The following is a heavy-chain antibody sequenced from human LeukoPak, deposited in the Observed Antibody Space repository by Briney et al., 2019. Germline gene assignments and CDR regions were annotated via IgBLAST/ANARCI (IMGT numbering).Heavy chain of an antibody. CDR3: ARRITMVRGVKYYYHMDV. CDR2: INNSGST. D-gene: IGHD3-10*01. V-gene: IGHV4-34*01. Sequence: SETLFLTCAVYGGSFSGYYWSWIRQPPGKGLEWSGGINNSGSTNYNPSLKSRVTISVDTSKNQFSLKLSSVTAADTAVYYCARRITMVRGVKYYYHMDVWGKGTTVTVSS. J-gene: IGHJ6*03. CDR1: GGSFSGYY.